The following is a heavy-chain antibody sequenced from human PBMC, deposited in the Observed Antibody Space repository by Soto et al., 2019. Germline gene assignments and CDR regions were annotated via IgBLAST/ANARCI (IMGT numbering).Heavy chain of an antibody. J-gene: IGHJ5*02. CDR2: IYWDDDK. CDR3: AHRHGDYVPNRLEP. CDR1: GFSLTTSGVG. V-gene: IGHV2-5*02. D-gene: IGHD4-17*01. Sequence: SGPTLVNPTQTLTLTCTFQGFSLTTSGVGVGWIRQSPGKALAWLALIYWDDDKRYSPSLRSRLTITKDTSKNQVVLTMVNMDPVDTGTYYCAHRHGDYVPNRLEPWAQ.